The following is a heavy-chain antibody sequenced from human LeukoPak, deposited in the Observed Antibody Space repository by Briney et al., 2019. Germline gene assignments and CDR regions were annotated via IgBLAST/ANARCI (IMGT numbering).Heavy chain of an antibody. CDR2: ISAYNGNT. CDR3: ARDRTTVTTGSFDP. Sequence: ASVKVSRKASGYTFTSYGISWVRQAPGQGLEWMGWISAYNGNTNYAQKLQGRVTMTTDTSTSTAYMELRSLRSDDTAVYYCARDRTTVTTGSFDPWGQGTLVTVSS. D-gene: IGHD4-17*01. J-gene: IGHJ5*02. CDR1: GYTFTSYG. V-gene: IGHV1-18*01.